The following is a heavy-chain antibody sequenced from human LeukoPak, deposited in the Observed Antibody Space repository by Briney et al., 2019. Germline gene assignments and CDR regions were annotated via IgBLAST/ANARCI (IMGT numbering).Heavy chain of an antibody. CDR2: IKQDGSEK. D-gene: IGHD1-26*01. CDR3: AKKSDDSGAHHIDY. CDR1: GFTFSSYW. J-gene: IGHJ4*02. V-gene: IGHV3-7*05. Sequence: SGGSLRLSCAASGFTFSSYWMSWVRQAPGKGLEWVANIKQDGSEKYYVDSVKGRFTISRDNAKNSLYLQMNSLRAEDTAVYYCAKKSDDSGAHHIDYWGQGTLVTVSS.